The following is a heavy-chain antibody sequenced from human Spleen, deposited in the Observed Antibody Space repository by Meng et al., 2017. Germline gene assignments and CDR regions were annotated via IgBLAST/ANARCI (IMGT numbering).Heavy chain of an antibody. Sequence: GGSLRLSCAASGFTFSSYSMNWVHQAPGKGLEGVSSISSSSSYIYYADSVKGRFTISRDNSKNTLYLQMDSLRAEDTAVYHCAKARRSRGWTANYYGMDVWGQGTTVTVSS. CDR1: GFTFSSYS. D-gene: IGHD6-19*01. V-gene: IGHV3-21*04. CDR2: ISSSSSYI. J-gene: IGHJ6*02. CDR3: AKARRSRGWTANYYGMDV.